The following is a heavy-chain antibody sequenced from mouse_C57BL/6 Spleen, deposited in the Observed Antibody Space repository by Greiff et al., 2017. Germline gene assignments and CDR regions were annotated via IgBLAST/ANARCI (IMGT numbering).Heavy chain of an antibody. Sequence: VKLMESGPGLVQPSQSLSITCTVSGFSLTSYGVHWVRQSPGKGLEWLGVIWRGGSTDYNAAFMSRLSITKDNSKSQVFFKMNSLQADDTAIYYCAQGGSSYVEVWFAYWGQGTLVTVSA. J-gene: IGHJ3*01. V-gene: IGHV2-5*01. CDR3: AQGGSSYVEVWFAY. CDR1: GFSLTSYG. D-gene: IGHD1-1*01. CDR2: IWRGGST.